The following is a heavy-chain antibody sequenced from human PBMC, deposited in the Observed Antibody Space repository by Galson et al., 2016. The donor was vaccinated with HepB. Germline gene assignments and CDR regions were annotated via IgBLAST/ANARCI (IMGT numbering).Heavy chain of an antibody. CDR1: GDSISSHNW. CDR3: ARVQGRYYADSSGNYFWYFDL. V-gene: IGHV4-4*02. CDR2: IHYRGTTT. J-gene: IGHJ2*01. D-gene: IGHD3-22*01. Sequence: ETLSLTCAVSGDSISSHNWWSWVRQSPGKRLEWIGEIHYRGTTTNYNPSLKSRITMSTDRSANQFSLRMTSVTAADTAIYYCARVQGRYYADSSGNYFWYFDLWGRGTPLIVSS.